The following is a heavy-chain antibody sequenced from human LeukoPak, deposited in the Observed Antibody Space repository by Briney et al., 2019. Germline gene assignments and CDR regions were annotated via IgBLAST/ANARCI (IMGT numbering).Heavy chain of an antibody. Sequence: SETLSLTCTVSGGSISSYYWSWIRQPPGKGLEWIGYIYYSGSTYYNPSLKSRVTISVDTSKNQFSLKLSSVTAADTAVYYCARDGDYVDYWGQGTLVTVSS. J-gene: IGHJ4*02. CDR1: GGSISSYY. V-gene: IGHV4-59*12. CDR3: ARDGDYVDY. CDR2: IYYSGST. D-gene: IGHD2-15*01.